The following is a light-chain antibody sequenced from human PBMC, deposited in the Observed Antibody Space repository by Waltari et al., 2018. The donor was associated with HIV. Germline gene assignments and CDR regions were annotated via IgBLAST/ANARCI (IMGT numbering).Light chain of an antibody. J-gene: IGLJ2*01. Sequence: SYQLPQPPSVSVSPGHTASITCSGAQFGVTYACWYQQKAGQSPVLVIYRDRKRPSGIPERFSGSNSGNTATLTISGTQAMDEADYYCQAWDSSTVVFGGGTKLTVL. CDR2: RDR. V-gene: IGLV3-1*01. CDR1: QFGVTY. CDR3: QAWDSSTVV.